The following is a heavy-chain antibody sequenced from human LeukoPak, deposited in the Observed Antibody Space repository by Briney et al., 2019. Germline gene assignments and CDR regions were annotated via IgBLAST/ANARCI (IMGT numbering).Heavy chain of an antibody. CDR2: INSEGSTI. CDR3: ARISSDSISYYDH. CDR1: GITFSTYW. J-gene: IGHJ4*02. V-gene: IGHV3-74*01. D-gene: IGHD3-22*01. Sequence: GGSLRLPCAGSGITFSTYWMHWVRQAPGKGLVWVSRINSEGSTISYADSVKGRFTISRDNAKNTLSLQMNSLRAEDTAVYYCARISSDSISYYDHWGQGTLVTVSS.